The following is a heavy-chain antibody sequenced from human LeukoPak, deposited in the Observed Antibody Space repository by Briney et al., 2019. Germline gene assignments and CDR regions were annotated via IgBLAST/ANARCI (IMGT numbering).Heavy chain of an antibody. J-gene: IGHJ4*02. CDR1: GGSFSGYY. Sequence: SETLSLTCAVYGGSFSGYYWSWIRQPPGKGLEWIGEINHSGSTNYNPSLKSRVTISVDTSKNQFSLKLSSVAAADTAVYYCARGPFDYWGQGTLVTVSS. CDR2: INHSGST. V-gene: IGHV4-34*01. CDR3: ARGPFDY.